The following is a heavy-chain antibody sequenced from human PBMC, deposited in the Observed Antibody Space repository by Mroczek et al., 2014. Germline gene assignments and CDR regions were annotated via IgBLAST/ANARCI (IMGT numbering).Heavy chain of an antibody. Sequence: QVQLQESGPGLVKPSQTLSLTCTVSGGSISSGSYYWSWIRQPAGKGLEWIGRIYTSGSTNYNPSLKSRVTISVDTSKNQFSLKLSSVTAADTAVYYCARGPLAAAGMIDYWGQGTLVTVSS. V-gene: IGHV4-61*02. D-gene: IGHD6-13*01. CDR2: IYTSGST. CDR3: ARGPLAAAGMIDY. J-gene: IGHJ4*02. CDR1: GGSISSGSYY.